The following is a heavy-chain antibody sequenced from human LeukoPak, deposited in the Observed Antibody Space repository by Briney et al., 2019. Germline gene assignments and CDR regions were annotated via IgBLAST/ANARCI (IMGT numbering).Heavy chain of an antibody. CDR2: IYYTGST. D-gene: IGHD6-13*01. V-gene: IGHV4-59*01. Sequence: SETLSLTCAVSGGSISNYYWNWIRQPPGKGLEWIGYIYYTGSTNYNPSLKSRVTMSVDTSKNQFSLNLRSVTPEDTAVYYCARNLIPEQLVLNFWGQGTLVTVSS. J-gene: IGHJ4*02. CDR1: GGSISNYY. CDR3: ARNLIPEQLVLNF.